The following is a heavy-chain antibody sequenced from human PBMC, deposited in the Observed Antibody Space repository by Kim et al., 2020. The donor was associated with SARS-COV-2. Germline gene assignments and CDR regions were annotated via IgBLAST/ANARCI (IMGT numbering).Heavy chain of an antibody. V-gene: IGHV1-3*01. J-gene: IGHJ4*02. CDR3: ARGWFGEFLFDY. Sequence: KNSRKCQGRVTSTRDTSASTAYMELSSLRSEDTAVDYCARGWFGEFLFDYWGQGTLVTVSS. D-gene: IGHD3-10*01.